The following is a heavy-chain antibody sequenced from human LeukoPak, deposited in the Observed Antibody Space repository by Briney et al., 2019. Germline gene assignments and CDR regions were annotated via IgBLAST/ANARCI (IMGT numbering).Heavy chain of an antibody. CDR1: GYTLTELS. V-gene: IGHV1-24*01. D-gene: IGHD5-18*01. CDR2: FDPEDGET. J-gene: IGHJ3*02. CDR3: XTPTWVTYDAFDI. Sequence: GASVKVSCKVSGYTLTELSMHWVRQALGKGLEWMGGFDPEDGETIYAQKFQGRVTMTEDTSTDTAYMELSSLRSEDTAVYYCXTPTWVTYDAFDIWGQGTMVTVSS.